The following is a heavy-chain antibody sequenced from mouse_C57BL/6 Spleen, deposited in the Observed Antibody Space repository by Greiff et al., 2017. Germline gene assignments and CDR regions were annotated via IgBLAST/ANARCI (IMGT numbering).Heavy chain of an antibody. V-gene: IGHV5-9-1*02. CDR2: ISSGGDYI. J-gene: IGHJ4*01. CDR1: GFTFSSYA. CDR3: TRELGLGAMDY. D-gene: IGHD4-1*01. Sequence: DVQLVESGEGLVKPGGSLKLSCAASGFTFSSYAMSWVRQTPEKRLEWVAYISSGGDYIYYADTVKGRFPISRDNARNTLYLQMSSLKSEDTAMYYCTRELGLGAMDYWGQGTSVTVSS.